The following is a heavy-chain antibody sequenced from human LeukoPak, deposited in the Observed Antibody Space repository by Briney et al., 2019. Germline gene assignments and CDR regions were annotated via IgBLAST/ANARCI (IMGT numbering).Heavy chain of an antibody. V-gene: IGHV4-38-2*02. CDR2: ISHSATT. CDR3: ARVNTPVATIDY. J-gene: IGHJ4*02. Sequence: SETLSLACNVSGYSISSTFYGAWIRQPPGKGLEWIATISHSATTYYTPSLKSRLTMSVDTSKNQFSLKLSSVTVADTAVYYCARVNTPVATIDYWGQGTLVTVSS. D-gene: IGHD2-15*01. CDR1: GYSISSTFY.